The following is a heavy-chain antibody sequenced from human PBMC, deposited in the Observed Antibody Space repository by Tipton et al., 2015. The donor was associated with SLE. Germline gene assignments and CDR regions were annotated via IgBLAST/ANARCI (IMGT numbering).Heavy chain of an antibody. J-gene: IGHJ5*02. CDR1: GFTFSSYD. CDR3: ARGGGSYNWFDP. CDR2: IGTAGDT. Sequence: GSLRLSCAASGFTFSSYDMHWVRQATGKGLEWVSAIGTAGDTYYPGSVKGRFIISRENAKNSLYLQMNSLRAGDAAVYYCARGGGSYNWFDPWGQGTLVTVSS. D-gene: IGHD1-26*01. V-gene: IGHV3-13*01.